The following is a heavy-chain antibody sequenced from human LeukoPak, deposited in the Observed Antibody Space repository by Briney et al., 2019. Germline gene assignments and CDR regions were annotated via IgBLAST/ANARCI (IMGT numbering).Heavy chain of an antibody. D-gene: IGHD6-13*01. CDR3: ARGSGRIAAAGSY. V-gene: IGHV1-2*02. Sequence: ASVKVSCKASGYTFTGYYMHWVRQAPGQGLEWMGWINPNSGGTNYAQKFQGRVTMTRDTSISTAYMELSRLRSDDTAVYYCARGSGRIAAAGSYWGREPWSPSPQ. CDR2: INPNSGGT. CDR1: GYTFTGYY. J-gene: IGHJ4*02.